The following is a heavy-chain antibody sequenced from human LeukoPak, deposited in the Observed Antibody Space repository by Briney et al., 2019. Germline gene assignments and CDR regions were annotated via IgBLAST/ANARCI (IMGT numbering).Heavy chain of an antibody. D-gene: IGHD3-22*01. CDR2: INPSGGST. V-gene: IGHV1-46*01. CDR1: GCTFTSYY. Sequence: GASVKVSCKASGCTFTSYYMHWVRQAPGQGLEWMGIINPSGGSTSYAQKFQGRVTMTRDMSTSTVYMELSSLRSEDTAVYYCARRIMIVKVDDAFDIWGQGTMVTVSS. J-gene: IGHJ3*02. CDR3: ARRIMIVKVDDAFDI.